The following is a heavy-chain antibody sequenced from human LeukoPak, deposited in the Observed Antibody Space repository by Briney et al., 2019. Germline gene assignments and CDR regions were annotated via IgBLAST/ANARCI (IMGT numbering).Heavy chain of an antibody. J-gene: IGHJ4*02. CDR2: ISSSSSYI. V-gene: IGHV3-21*01. CDR3: ARMYSSSWRSILDY. CDR1: GFTFSSYS. Sequence: PGGSLRLSCAASGFTFSSYSMTWVRQAPGKGLEWVSSISSSSSYIYYADSVKGRFTISRDNAKNSLYLQMNSLRAEDTAVYYCARMYSSSWRSILDYWGQGTLVTVSS. D-gene: IGHD6-13*01.